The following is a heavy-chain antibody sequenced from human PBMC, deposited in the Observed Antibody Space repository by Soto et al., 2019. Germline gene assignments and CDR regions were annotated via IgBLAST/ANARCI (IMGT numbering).Heavy chain of an antibody. CDR3: ARDLEVGSSLWMDV. V-gene: IGHV3-30-3*01. D-gene: IGHD1-1*01. CDR1: GFTFSSYA. CDR2: ISYDGSNK. Sequence: GGSLRLSCAASGFTFSSYAMHWVRQAPGKGLEWVAVISYDGSNKYYADSVKGRFTISRDNSKNTLYLQMNSLRAEDTAVYYCARDLEVGSSLWMDVWGQGTTVTVSS. J-gene: IGHJ6*02.